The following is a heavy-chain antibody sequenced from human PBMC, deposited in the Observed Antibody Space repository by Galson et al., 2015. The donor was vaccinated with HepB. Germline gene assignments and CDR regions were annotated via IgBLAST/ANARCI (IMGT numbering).Heavy chain of an antibody. Sequence: SVKVSCKASGGTFSSYAISWVRQAPGQGLEWMGGIIPIFGTASYAQKFRGRVTITADESTSTAYMELSSLRSEDTAVYYCARDLGYCSSTSCFDDAFDIWGQGTMVTVSS. V-gene: IGHV1-69*13. J-gene: IGHJ3*02. CDR3: ARDLGYCSSTSCFDDAFDI. CDR2: IIPIFGTA. CDR1: GGTFSSYA. D-gene: IGHD2-2*01.